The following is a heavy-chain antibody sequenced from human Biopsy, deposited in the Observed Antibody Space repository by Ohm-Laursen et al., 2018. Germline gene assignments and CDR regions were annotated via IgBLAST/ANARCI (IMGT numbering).Heavy chain of an antibody. V-gene: IGHV4-39*01. J-gene: IGHJ5*02. CDR2: IFYRGST. CDR1: AGSISNNNYY. D-gene: IGHD3-22*01. CDR3: ARDYDTSGYYYVS. Sequence: TLSLTCTVSAGSISNNNYYWGWIRQPPGKGLEWIGSIFYRGSTHYKPSLKSRVNISADTSKNQFSLKLNSVTAADTAVYYCARDYDTSGYYYVSWGQGTLVTVSS.